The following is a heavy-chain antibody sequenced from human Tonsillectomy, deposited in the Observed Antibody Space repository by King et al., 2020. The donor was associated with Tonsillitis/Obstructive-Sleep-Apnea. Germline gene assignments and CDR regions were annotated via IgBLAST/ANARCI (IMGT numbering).Heavy chain of an antibody. D-gene: IGHD2-15*01. J-gene: IGHJ4*02. CDR1: GFTFSSYA. CDR2: ISYDGSNK. V-gene: IGHV3-30*04. CDR3: ARGYSLH. Sequence: HVQLVESGGGVVQPGRSLRLSCAASGFTFSSYAMHWVRQAPGKGLEWVAVISYDGSNKYYADSVKGRFTISRDNSKNTLYLLMNSLRAEDTAVYYCARGYSLHWGQGTLVTVSS.